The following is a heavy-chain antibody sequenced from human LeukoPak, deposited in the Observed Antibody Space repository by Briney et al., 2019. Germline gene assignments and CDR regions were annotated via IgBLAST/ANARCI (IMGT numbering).Heavy chain of an antibody. CDR1: GYSISSGYY. V-gene: IGHV4-38-2*01. CDR3: ARHNPLTYYDFWSGPINWFDP. CDR2: IYHSGST. D-gene: IGHD3-3*01. J-gene: IGHJ5*02. Sequence: SETLSLTCAVSGYSISSGYYWGWIRQPPGKGLEWIGSIYHSGSTYYNPSLKSRVTISVDTSKNQFSLKLSSVTAADTAVYYCARHNPLTYYDFWSGPINWFDPWGQGTLVTASS.